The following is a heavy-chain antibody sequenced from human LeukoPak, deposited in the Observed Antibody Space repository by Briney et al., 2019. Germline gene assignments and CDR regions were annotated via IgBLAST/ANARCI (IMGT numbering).Heavy chain of an antibody. CDR2: ISTYNANT. Sequence: ASVKVSCKASGYIFTSYGISWVRQAPGQGLEWMGWISTYNANTNYAQKLQGRVTMTTDTSTGTVYMELRSLRSDDTAVYYCARGAVIPYYFDYWGQGTLVTVSS. CDR1: GYIFTSYG. D-gene: IGHD2/OR15-2a*01. J-gene: IGHJ4*02. CDR3: ARGAVIPYYFDY. V-gene: IGHV1-18*01.